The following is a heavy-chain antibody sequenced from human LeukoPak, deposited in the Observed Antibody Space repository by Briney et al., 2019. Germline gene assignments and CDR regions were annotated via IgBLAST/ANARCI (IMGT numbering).Heavy chain of an antibody. CDR3: TGGYLYPGNF. V-gene: IGHV3-73*01. Sequence: GESLKISCAASGFSFSDSAIHWVRQASGKGLEWVGRIRSKTNSYATAHAASVKGRFTVSRDDSKKTAYLQMNSLRTEDTAVYYCTGGYLYPGNFCGQETLVTVSS. D-gene: IGHD2-15*01. CDR2: IRSKTNSYAT. CDR1: GFSFSDSA. J-gene: IGHJ4*02.